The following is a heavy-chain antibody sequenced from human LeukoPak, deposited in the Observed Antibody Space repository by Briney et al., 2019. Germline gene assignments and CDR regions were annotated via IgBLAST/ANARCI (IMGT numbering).Heavy chain of an antibody. CDR1: GFIFSRYT. Sequence: GGSLRLSCPGSGFIFSRYTINWVRQAPGKGLEWVGRIKSKTDGDTTDYAAPVKGRFTISRDDSKNTLYLQMNSLKTEDTAVYYCTTDLGRSRIAPRFYYWGQGTLVTVSS. D-gene: IGHD6-6*01. CDR2: IKSKTDGDTT. CDR3: TTDLGRSRIAPRFYY. V-gene: IGHV3-15*07. J-gene: IGHJ4*02.